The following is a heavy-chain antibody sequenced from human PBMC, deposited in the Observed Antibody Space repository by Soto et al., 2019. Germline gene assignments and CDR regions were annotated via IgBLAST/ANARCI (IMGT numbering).Heavy chain of an antibody. Sequence: QVQLVQSGAEVKKPGSSVKVSCKASGGTFSSYAISWVRQAPGQGLEWMGGIIPIFGTANYAQKFQGRVTITADESTSTAYMEVSSLRSEDTGVYYCARDVGDYYDSSGTYYYYGMDVWGQGTTVTVSS. CDR2: IIPIFGTA. CDR3: ARDVGDYYDSSGTYYYYGMDV. CDR1: GGTFSSYA. D-gene: IGHD3-22*01. J-gene: IGHJ6*02. V-gene: IGHV1-69*12.